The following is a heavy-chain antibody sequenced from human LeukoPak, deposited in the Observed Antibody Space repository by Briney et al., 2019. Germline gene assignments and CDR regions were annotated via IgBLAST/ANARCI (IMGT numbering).Heavy chain of an antibody. D-gene: IGHD5-24*01. CDR1: GFTFSNYA. CDR2: ITSGGAP. J-gene: IGHJ4*02. Sequence: GGSLRLSCAASGFTFSNYAVMWVRQAPGQGLEWVSAITSGGAPRYADSVKGRFTISRDNSKNTLYLQMNSLRPEDTGIYYCAKDARSFYSYTYGSSDYWGQGTLVTVSS. CDR3: AKDARSFYSYTYGSSDY. V-gene: IGHV3-23*01.